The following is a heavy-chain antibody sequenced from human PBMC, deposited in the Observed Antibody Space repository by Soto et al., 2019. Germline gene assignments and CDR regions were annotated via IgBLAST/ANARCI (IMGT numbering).Heavy chain of an antibody. Sequence: QVQLQESGPGLVRPSETLSLTYTVSSDSISGLYWTWIRQPAGKGLEWIGRIYSSGETNYNPSLPGRVIMSLDTSKNQFSLNLTSVTAADTAVYYCARASQCKSYFDCFAWLDYWGQGTLVTVSS. V-gene: IGHV4-4*07. CDR3: ARASQCKSYFDCFAWLDY. CDR2: IYSSGET. CDR1: SDSISGLY. D-gene: IGHD3-9*01. J-gene: IGHJ4*02.